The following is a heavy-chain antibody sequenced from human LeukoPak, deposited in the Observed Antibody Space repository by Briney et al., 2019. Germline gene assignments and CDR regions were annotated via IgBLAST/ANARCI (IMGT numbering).Heavy chain of an antibody. CDR2: IIPIFGTA. Sequence: SVKVSCKASGGTFSSYAISWVRQAPGQGLEWMGGIIPIFGTANYAQKFQGRVTITADESTSTAYMELSSLRSEDTAVYYCARGSGYSSGWYYWDFDYWGQGTLVTVSS. D-gene: IGHD6-19*01. CDR3: ARGSGYSSGWYYWDFDY. J-gene: IGHJ4*02. CDR1: GGTFSSYA. V-gene: IGHV1-69*13.